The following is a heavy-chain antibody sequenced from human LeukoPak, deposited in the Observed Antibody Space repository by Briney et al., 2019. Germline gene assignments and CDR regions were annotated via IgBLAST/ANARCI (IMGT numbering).Heavy chain of an antibody. J-gene: IGHJ3*02. CDR3: ARVRWELGAFDI. CDR1: GGTFSSYA. Sequence: SVKDSCKASGGTFSSYAISWVRQAPGQGLEWMGGIIPIFGTANYAQKFQGRVTITADESTSTAYMELSSLRSEDTAVYYCARVRWELGAFDIWGQGTMVTVSS. CDR2: IIPIFGTA. V-gene: IGHV1-69*13. D-gene: IGHD1-26*01.